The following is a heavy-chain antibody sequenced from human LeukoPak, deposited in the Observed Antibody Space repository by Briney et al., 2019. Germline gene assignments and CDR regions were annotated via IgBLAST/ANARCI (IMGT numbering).Heavy chain of an antibody. J-gene: IGHJ4*02. D-gene: IGHD3-10*01. CDR1: GGSISSYY. V-gene: IGHV4-59*01. Sequence: SETLSLTCTVSGGSISSYYWSWIRLPPGKGLEWIGYIYYSGTTSYNPSLKSRVTISLDTSKNQFSLKLSSVTAADTAVYYCASAYYYGSGTYGAFDYWGQGTLVTVSS. CDR2: IYYSGTT. CDR3: ASAYYYGSGTYGAFDY.